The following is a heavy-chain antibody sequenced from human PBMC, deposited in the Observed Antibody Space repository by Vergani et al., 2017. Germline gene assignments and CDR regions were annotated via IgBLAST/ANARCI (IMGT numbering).Heavy chain of an antibody. CDR3: ARGLVGAVAIPPIDS. Sequence: QVQLQESGPRLVRSSQTLSLTCVVPGGPISRVSYYWSSTRQSAGKGLECIGHKSSRGRINFKRSLSNRVNVSVDASKNQFSLILNSVTVADTAVYYCARGLVGAVAIPPIDSGGQGLVVSVSS. D-gene: IGHD1-26*01. CDR2: KSSRGRI. J-gene: IGHJ4*02. CDR1: GGPISRVSYY. V-gene: IGHV4-61*02.